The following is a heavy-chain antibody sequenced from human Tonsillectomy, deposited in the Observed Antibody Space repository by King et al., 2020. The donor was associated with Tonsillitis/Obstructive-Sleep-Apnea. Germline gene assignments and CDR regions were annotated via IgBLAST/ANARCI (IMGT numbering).Heavy chain of an antibody. CDR2: IDPSDSYT. CDR3: ARLLVPYNWFDP. Sequence: VQLVESGAEVKKPGESLRISCKGSGYSFTSYWINWVRQMPGKGLEWMGRIDPSDSYTNHTPSFQGHVTISADKSFSPAYLQWSSLKASDTAMYYCARLLVPYNWFDPWGQGTLVTVSS. V-gene: IGHV5-10-1*01. D-gene: IGHD2-2*01. CDR1: GYSFTSYW. J-gene: IGHJ5*02.